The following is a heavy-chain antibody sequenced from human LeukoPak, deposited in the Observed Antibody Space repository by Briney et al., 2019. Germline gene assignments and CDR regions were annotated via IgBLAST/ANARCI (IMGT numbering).Heavy chain of an antibody. CDR1: GFTFSRSG. D-gene: IGHD3-22*01. V-gene: IGHV3-33*01. Sequence: GGSLRLSCEAPGFTFSRSGMHWVRQAPGKGLEWLAVIWYDGSSKYYADSVKGRFTISRDNSKNTLYLQMNSLRAEDTAVYYCARPYYDSSGYYYWGNAFDIWGQGTMVTVSS. J-gene: IGHJ3*02. CDR2: IWYDGSSK. CDR3: ARPYYDSSGYYYWGNAFDI.